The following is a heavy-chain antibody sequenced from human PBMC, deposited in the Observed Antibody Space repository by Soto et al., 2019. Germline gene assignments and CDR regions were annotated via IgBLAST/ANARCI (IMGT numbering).Heavy chain of an antibody. CDR2: ISAYNGNT. D-gene: IGHD6-19*01. V-gene: IGHV1-18*01. J-gene: IGHJ5*02. CDR3: ARDPRRGLEGIAVVRGGNDNWFDP. CDR1: GYTFTSYG. Sequence: ASVKVSCKASGYTFTSYGISWVRQAPGQGLEWMGWISAYNGNTNYAQKLQGRVTMTTDTSTSTAYMELRSLRSDDTAVYYCARDPRRGLEGIAVVRGGNDNWFDPWGQGTLVTVSS.